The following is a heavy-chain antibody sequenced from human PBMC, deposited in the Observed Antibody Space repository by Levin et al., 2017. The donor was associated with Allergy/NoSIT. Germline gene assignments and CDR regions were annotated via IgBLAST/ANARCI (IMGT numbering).Heavy chain of an antibody. V-gene: IGHV3-11*01. CDR1: GFTFRDYY. Sequence: GESLKISCAASGFTFRDYYMSWIRQAPGKGLEWVSYISFSGHIIKYADSVKGRFTISRDNANNLLYLQMNSLRAEDTAVYYCAREGSVEDGMDVWGQGTTVTVSS. CDR3: AREGSVEDGMDV. D-gene: IGHD6-19*01. J-gene: IGHJ6*02. CDR2: ISFSGHII.